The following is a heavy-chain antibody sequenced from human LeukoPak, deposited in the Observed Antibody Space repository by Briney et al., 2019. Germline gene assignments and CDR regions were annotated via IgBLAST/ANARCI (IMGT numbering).Heavy chain of an antibody. CDR2: INPNSGGT. V-gene: IGHV1-2*02. Sequence: ASVKVSCKASGYTFAGYYMHWVRQAPGQGLEWMGWINPNSGGTNYAQKFQGRVTMTRDTSISTAYMELSRLRSDDTAVYYCARSLVMGLRFLDYWGQGTLVTVSS. CDR1: GYTFAGYY. D-gene: IGHD3-3*01. J-gene: IGHJ4*02. CDR3: ARSLVMGLRFLDY.